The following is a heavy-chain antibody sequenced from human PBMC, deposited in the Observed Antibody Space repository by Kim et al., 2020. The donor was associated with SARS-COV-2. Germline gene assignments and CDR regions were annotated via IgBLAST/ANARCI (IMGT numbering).Heavy chain of an antibody. D-gene: IGHD4-17*01. V-gene: IGHV3-23*01. Sequence: ADSVKGRFTISRDKSKNPFYLHMNSVRAEDTAVYYCVKGREDYVVYAFDYWGQGTLVTVSS. J-gene: IGHJ4*02. CDR3: VKGREDYVVYAFDY.